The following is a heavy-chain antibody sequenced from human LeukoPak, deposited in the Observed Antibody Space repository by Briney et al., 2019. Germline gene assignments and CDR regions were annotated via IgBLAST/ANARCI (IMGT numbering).Heavy chain of an antibody. CDR3: ARAVAAGRKPPLD. CDR2: ISWNSGSI. V-gene: IGHV3-9*01. CDR1: GFTFDDYA. D-gene: IGHD6-13*01. J-gene: IGHJ4*02. Sequence: GRSLRLSCAASGFTFDDYAMHWVRQAPGKGLEWVSGISWNSGSIGYADSVKGRFTISRDNAKNSLYLQMNSLRAEDTAVYYCARAVAAGRKPPLDWGQGTLVTVSS.